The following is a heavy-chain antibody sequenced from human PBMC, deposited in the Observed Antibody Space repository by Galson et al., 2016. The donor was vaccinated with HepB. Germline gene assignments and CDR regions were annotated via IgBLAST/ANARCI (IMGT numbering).Heavy chain of an antibody. CDR2: INPDGSRT. D-gene: IGHD3-10*02. Sequence: SLRLSCATSGFTFSIYWMHWVRHVPGKGLVWVARINPDGSRTTYADSVKGRFTISRDNAKDTLYLQMSSLRPEDTAMYYCVIGTRNFDDYVLVYWGRGTLVTVSS. CDR1: GFTFSIYW. J-gene: IGHJ4*02. V-gene: IGHV3-74*01. CDR3: VIGTRNFDDYVLVY.